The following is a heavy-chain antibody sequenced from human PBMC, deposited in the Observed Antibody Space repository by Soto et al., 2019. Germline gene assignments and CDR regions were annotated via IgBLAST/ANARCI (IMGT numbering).Heavy chain of an antibody. D-gene: IGHD3-22*01. CDR1: GYTFTSYD. CDR2: MNPNSGST. V-gene: IGHV1-8*01. J-gene: IGHJ4*02. CDR3: ARGRGYYDSSGYSPQGDY. Sequence: GASVKVSCKASGYTFTSYDINWVRQATGQGLEWMGWMNPNSGSTGYAQKFQGRVTMTRNTSISTAYMELSSLRSEDTAVYYCARGRGYYDSSGYSPQGDYWGQGTLVTVSS.